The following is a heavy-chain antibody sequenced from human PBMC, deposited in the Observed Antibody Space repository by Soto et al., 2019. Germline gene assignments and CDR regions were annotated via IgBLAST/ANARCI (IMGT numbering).Heavy chain of an antibody. J-gene: IGHJ4*02. CDR2: IYYSGST. Sequence: PSETLSLTCTVSGGSISSGGYYWSWIRQHPGKGLEWIGYIYYSGSTYYNPSLKSRVTISVDTSKNQFSLKLSSVTAADTAVYYCARDRRGAGTTEFDYWGQGTLVPVYS. CDR1: GGSISSGGYY. V-gene: IGHV4-31*03. CDR3: ARDRRGAGTTEFDY. D-gene: IGHD1-7*01.